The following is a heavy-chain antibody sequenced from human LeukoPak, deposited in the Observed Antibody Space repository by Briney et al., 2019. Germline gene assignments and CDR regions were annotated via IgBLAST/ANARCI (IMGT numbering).Heavy chain of an antibody. Sequence: ASVKVSCKASGYTFTSYYMHWVRQAPGQGLEWMGIINPSGGSTSYAQKFQGRVTMTRDMSTSTVYMELSSLRSDDTAVYYCARDLGIAVALDYWGQGTLVTVSS. V-gene: IGHV1-46*01. CDR1: GYTFTSYY. J-gene: IGHJ4*02. CDR3: ARDLGIAVALDY. CDR2: INPSGGST. D-gene: IGHD6-19*01.